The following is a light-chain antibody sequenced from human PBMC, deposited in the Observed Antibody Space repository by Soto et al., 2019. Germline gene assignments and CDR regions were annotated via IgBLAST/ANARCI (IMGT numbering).Light chain of an antibody. CDR1: QSVSSSY. Sequence: EIELTQSPGTLSLSPGERATLSCRASQSVSSSYLAWYQQKPGQAPRLLIYGASSRATGIPDRFSGSGSGTDCTLTISRLEPEDFAVYYCQQYGSFFGPGTKVDIK. CDR2: GAS. J-gene: IGKJ3*01. V-gene: IGKV3-20*01. CDR3: QQYGSF.